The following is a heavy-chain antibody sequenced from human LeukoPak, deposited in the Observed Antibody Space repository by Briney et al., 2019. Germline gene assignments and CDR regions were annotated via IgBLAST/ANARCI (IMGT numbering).Heavy chain of an antibody. Sequence: ASVKVSCKASAYTFTSYAMHWVRQAPGQRLEWMGWINAGNGNTKYSQEFRGRVTITRDTSASTAYMELSSLRSEDMAVYYCARGVSLLLLFDYWGQGTLVTVSS. D-gene: IGHD1-26*01. CDR3: ARGVSLLLLFDY. CDR1: AYTFTSYA. V-gene: IGHV1-3*03. J-gene: IGHJ4*02. CDR2: INAGNGNT.